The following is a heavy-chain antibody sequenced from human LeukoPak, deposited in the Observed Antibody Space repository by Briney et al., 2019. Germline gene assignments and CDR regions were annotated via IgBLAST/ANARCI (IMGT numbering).Heavy chain of an antibody. CDR3: ARDRRGSGYPHYFDY. D-gene: IGHD6-19*01. J-gene: IGHJ4*02. CDR2: IKQDGSEK. CDR1: GFTFSSYW. V-gene: IGHV3-7*01. Sequence: GGSLRLSCAASGFTFSSYWMSWVRQAPGKGLEWVANIKQDGSEKYYVDSVKGRFTISRDNAKNSLYLQMNSLRAEDTAVYYCARDRRGSGYPHYFDYWGQGTLVTVSS.